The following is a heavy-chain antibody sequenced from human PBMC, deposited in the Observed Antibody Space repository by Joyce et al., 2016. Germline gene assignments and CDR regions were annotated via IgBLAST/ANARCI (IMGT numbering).Heavy chain of an antibody. V-gene: IGHV1-18*01. Sequence: QVQLVQSGSEVKKPGASVKVSCKASGYTFNRYGINWVRQAPGQGPEWMGWISAYNGNTNFAQTFKGRVTMTTDTSTSTAYMYLTSPTSDDTAVYYCARGGLITPCYHNGMDVWGQGTTVTVAS. J-gene: IGHJ6*02. CDR3: ARGGLITPCYHNGMDV. CDR2: ISAYNGNT. D-gene: IGHD3-16*02. CDR1: GYTFNRYG.